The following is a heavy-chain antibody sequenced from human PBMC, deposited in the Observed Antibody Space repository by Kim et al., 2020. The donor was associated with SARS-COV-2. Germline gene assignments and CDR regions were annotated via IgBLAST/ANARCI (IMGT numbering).Heavy chain of an antibody. Sequence: ASVNVSCKASGYTFTSYYMHWVRQAPGQGLEWMGIINPSGGSTSYAQKFQGRVTMTRDTSTSTVYMELSSLRSEETAVYYCARDLLTLDDLDYWGQGTLVTVSS. J-gene: IGHJ4*02. CDR1: GYTFTSYY. D-gene: IGHD1-20*01. V-gene: IGHV1-46*01. CDR2: INPSGGST. CDR3: ARDLLTLDDLDY.